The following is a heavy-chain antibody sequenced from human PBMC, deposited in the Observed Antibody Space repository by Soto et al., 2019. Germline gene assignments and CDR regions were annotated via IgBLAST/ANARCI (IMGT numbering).Heavy chain of an antibody. V-gene: IGHV1-3*01. D-gene: IGHD2-15*01. Sequence: QVQLVQSGAEAKTPGASVQVSCKASGYTFTDYAVYWVRQAPGQGLELLGWINAGKGHTKYSQKFQGRVTLNRDISSYTVHMALSSLRYEDTAMYFCTRGRLVASYADYYLENWGQGTLVTVSS. J-gene: IGHJ4*02. CDR1: GYTFTDYA. CDR3: TRGRLVASYADYYLEN. CDR2: INAGKGHT.